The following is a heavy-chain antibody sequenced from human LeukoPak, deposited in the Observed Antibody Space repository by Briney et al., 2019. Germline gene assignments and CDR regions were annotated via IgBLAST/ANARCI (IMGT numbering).Heavy chain of an antibody. CDR1: GLTFSSYA. V-gene: IGHV3-23*01. Sequence: GGSLRLSCAASGLTFSSYAMAWVRQAPGKGLEWVSTINGSGVSTYYGDSVKGRFTISRDNSKNTLYLQMSSLRVEDTAVYYCASQYIEVNYYYHMDVWGTGTTVFVSS. J-gene: IGHJ6*03. CDR2: INGSGVST. D-gene: IGHD5-18*01. CDR3: ASQYIEVNYYYHMDV.